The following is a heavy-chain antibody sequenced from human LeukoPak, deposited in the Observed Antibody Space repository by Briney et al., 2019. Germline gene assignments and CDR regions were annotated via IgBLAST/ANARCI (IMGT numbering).Heavy chain of an antibody. V-gene: IGHV4-59*01. J-gene: IGHJ6*03. Sequence: SETLSLTCSVSDDSITIYYWTWIRQPPGKGLEWIGYIDHTGTTNYNPPLNSRVTISRDTSKNHFSLQLSSVTAADTAVYFCARGRVSSSTWHSTYYYYFYMDVWGKGTTVTVSS. CDR3: ARGRVSSSTWHSTYYYYFYMDV. CDR1: DDSITIYY. CDR2: IDHTGTT. D-gene: IGHD4-11*01.